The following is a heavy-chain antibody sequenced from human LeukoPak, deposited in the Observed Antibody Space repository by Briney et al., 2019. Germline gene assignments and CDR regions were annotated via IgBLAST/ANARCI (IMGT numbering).Heavy chain of an antibody. D-gene: IGHD5-18*01. J-gene: IGHJ4*02. CDR1: GYTFTGQY. CDR3: ARGVRRGYSYGSGDY. V-gene: IGHV1-2*02. Sequence: ASVKVSCKASGYTFTGQYIHWVRQAPGQGLEYMGWINPNTGGTNYAQKFQGRVTMTRGTSISTAYMELSSLRSDDTAVYFCARGVRRGYSYGSGDYWGQGTLVTVSS. CDR2: INPNTGGT.